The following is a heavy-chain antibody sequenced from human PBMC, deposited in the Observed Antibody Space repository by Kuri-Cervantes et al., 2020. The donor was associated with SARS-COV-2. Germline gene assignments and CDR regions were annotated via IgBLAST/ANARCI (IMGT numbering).Heavy chain of an antibody. Sequence: ETLSLTCAASGFSVSNSYLSWVRQAPGKGLEWVSVIYSGGSTYYADSVKGRFTISRDNSKNTLYLQMNSLRAEDTAVYYCARERYCSSTSCPNDAFDIWGQGTMVTVSS. CDR1: GFSVSNSY. J-gene: IGHJ3*02. CDR3: ARERYCSSTSCPNDAFDI. D-gene: IGHD2-2*01. V-gene: IGHV3-66*01. CDR2: IYSGGST.